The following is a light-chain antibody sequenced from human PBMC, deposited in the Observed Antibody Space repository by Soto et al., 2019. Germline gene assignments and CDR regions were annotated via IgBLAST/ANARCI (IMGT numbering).Light chain of an antibody. J-gene: IGKJ5*01. V-gene: IGKV3-15*01. CDR1: QSVGNN. CDR2: GTS. CDR3: QQYNNWPPIT. Sequence: EIVMTQSPATLSVSPGERATLSFRASQSVGNNLAWYHQRPGQAPRLLMFGTSTRATGIPARFSGSGSGTEFTLTISSLQSEDFAVYYCQQYNNWPPITFGQGTRLEIK.